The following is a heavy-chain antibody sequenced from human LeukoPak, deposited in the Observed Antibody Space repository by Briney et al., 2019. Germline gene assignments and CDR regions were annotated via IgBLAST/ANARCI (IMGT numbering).Heavy chain of an antibody. D-gene: IGHD6-13*01. Sequence: ASVKVSCKASGYTFTSYYMHWVRQAPGQGLEWMGWINPNSGGTNYAQKFQGWVTMTRDTSINTAYMELTWLTSDDTAVYYCARVKPIAAAGPNYYFDYWGQGTLVTVSS. V-gene: IGHV1-2*04. CDR1: GYTFTSYY. J-gene: IGHJ4*02. CDR3: ARVKPIAAAGPNYYFDY. CDR2: INPNSGGT.